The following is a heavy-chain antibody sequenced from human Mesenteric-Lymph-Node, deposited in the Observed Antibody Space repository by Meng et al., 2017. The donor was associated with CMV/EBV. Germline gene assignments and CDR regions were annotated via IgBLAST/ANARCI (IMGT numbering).Heavy chain of an antibody. J-gene: IGHJ4*02. D-gene: IGHD3-3*01. CDR3: ARSLFDI. CDR2: INHSGGT. CDR1: GGSFSGYY. Sequence: SETLSLTCDVYGGSFSGYYWAWIRQPPGKGLEWIGEINHSGGTNYNPSLKSRVTISLDTSKNQFSLKLKSMTAADTAVYYCARSLFDIWGQGTLVTVSS. V-gene: IGHV4-34*01.